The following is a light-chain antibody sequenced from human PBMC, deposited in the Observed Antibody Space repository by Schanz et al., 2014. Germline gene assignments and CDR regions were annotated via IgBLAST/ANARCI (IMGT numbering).Light chain of an antibody. CDR1: QGISSY. CDR2: DAS. Sequence: AIRMTQSPSSLSASTGDRVTITCRASQGISSYLAWFQQKPGKAPKSLIYDASSLESGVPSRFSGSGSGTEFTLTISSLQPDDFATYFCQESYTTSLTFGGGTKVEIK. J-gene: IGKJ4*01. V-gene: IGKV1-8*01. CDR3: QESYTTSLT.